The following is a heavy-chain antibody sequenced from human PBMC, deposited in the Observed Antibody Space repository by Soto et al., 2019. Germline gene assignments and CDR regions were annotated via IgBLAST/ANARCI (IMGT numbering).Heavy chain of an antibody. D-gene: IGHD3-3*01. CDR1: GYTFSNYA. CDR2: ITAHNGNT. J-gene: IGHJ6*02. Sequence: ASVKVSCKASGYTFSNYAISWVRQAPGQGLEWMGWITAHNGNTKYAQKFQARVTMTADTSTSTASMELRSLTSDDTAVYYCARDAPYDDFWSGVMELYYYGMDVWGQGTTVTVSS. V-gene: IGHV1-18*01. CDR3: ARDAPYDDFWSGVMELYYYGMDV.